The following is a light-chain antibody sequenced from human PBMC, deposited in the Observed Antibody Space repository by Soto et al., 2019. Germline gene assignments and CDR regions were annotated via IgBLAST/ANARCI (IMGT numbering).Light chain of an antibody. CDR1: QSINSY. CDR3: QHRDSCPLT. J-gene: IGKJ4*01. Sequence: DIQMTQSPSSVSASVGDRVTISCRASQSINSYLSWYQQTPGKAPKLLIHYASRLESGIPSRFSGSGSGTDFTLTISSLQPEDFAAYYCQHRDSCPLTFGGGTKVDIK. V-gene: IGKV1D-12*01. CDR2: YAS.